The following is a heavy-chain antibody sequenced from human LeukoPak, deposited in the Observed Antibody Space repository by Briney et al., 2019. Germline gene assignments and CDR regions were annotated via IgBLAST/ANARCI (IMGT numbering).Heavy chain of an antibody. Sequence: GGSLRLSCAASGFTFSDYYMSWIRQAPGKGLEWVSYISSSSSYTNYADSVKGRFTISRDNAKNSLYLQMNSLRAEDTAVYYCARDGPDYGDYVNFDYWGQGTLVTVSS. J-gene: IGHJ4*02. V-gene: IGHV3-11*05. CDR2: ISSSSSYT. CDR1: GFTFSDYY. D-gene: IGHD4-17*01. CDR3: ARDGPDYGDYVNFDY.